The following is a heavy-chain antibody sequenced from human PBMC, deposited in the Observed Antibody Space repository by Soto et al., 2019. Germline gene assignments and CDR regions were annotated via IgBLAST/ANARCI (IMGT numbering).Heavy chain of an antibody. V-gene: IGHV4-4*02. D-gene: IGHD6-13*01. CDR1: GGSISSSNW. Sequence: QVQLQESRPGLVKPSGTLSLTCAVSGGSISSSNWWSWVRQPPGKVLEWIGEIYHSGSTNCNSSLKTRVTMSVDKPQGQFSLKLTSVTAADTAVYYCARGDMGGSSSPFDYWGQGTLVTVSS. CDR2: IYHSGST. J-gene: IGHJ4*02. CDR3: ARGDMGGSSSPFDY.